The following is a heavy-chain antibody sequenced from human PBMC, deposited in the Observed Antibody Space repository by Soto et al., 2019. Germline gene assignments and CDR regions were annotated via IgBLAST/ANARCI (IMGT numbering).Heavy chain of an antibody. CDR3: AKAAGTHYYYYGMDV. Sequence: PGGSLRLSCAASGFTFSSYGMHWVRQAPGKGLEWVAVISYDGSNKYYADSVKGRFTISRDNSKNTLYLQMNSLRAEDTAVYYCAKAAGTHYYYYGMDVWGQGTTVTVSS. J-gene: IGHJ6*02. D-gene: IGHD6-13*01. CDR2: ISYDGSNK. CDR1: GFTFSSYG. V-gene: IGHV3-30*18.